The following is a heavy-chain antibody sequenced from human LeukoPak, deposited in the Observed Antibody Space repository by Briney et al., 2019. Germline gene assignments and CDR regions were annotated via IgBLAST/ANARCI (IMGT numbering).Heavy chain of an antibody. D-gene: IGHD2-15*01. Sequence: GGSLRLSCAVSGFTFSSYAMSWVRQAPGKGLEWVSAISGSGGNTYYADSVKGRFTISRDNSKNTLYLQMNSLRAEDTAVYYCAKAGCSSGSCSRGDDDWGQGTLATVSS. V-gene: IGHV3-23*01. CDR1: GFTFSSYA. CDR2: ISGSGGNT. CDR3: AKAGCSSGSCSRGDDD. J-gene: IGHJ4*02.